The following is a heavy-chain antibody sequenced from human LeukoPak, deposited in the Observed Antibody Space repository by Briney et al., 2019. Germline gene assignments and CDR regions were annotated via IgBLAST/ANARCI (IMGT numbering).Heavy chain of an antibody. Sequence: GGSLRLSCAASGFTFSSYWMSWVRQAPGKGLEWVSYISGSGTTMYYADSVRGRFTISRDNAENSLYLQTNRLRAEDTAIYYCARGLRKGRYFDYWGQGTLVTVSS. CDR3: ARGLRKGRYFDY. D-gene: IGHD3-16*01. CDR2: ISGSGTTM. V-gene: IGHV3-48*04. J-gene: IGHJ4*02. CDR1: GFTFSSYW.